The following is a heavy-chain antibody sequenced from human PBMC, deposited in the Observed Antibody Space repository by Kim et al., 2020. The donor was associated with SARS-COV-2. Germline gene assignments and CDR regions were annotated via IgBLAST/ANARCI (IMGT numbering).Heavy chain of an antibody. D-gene: IGHD3-22*01. CDR3: AGQPDSSGHLYYKY. CDR2: VSHTGTA. CDR1: GASISGTNYY. J-gene: IGHJ4*02. V-gene: IGHV4-39*01. Sequence: SETLSLTCNVSGASISGTNYYWGWIRQPPKKGLEWIASVSHTGTAFYNPSLESRATISVDTSKNQFSLKLASVTAADTALYYCAGQPDSSGHLYYKYWGPGTLVTVSS.